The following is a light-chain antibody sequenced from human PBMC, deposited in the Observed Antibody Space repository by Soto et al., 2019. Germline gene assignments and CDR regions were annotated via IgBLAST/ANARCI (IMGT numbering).Light chain of an antibody. CDR2: DVT. V-gene: IGLV2-11*01. Sequence: QSALTQPRSVSGSPGQSVTISCTGTSSDVGAYNYVSWYQQHPGKAPKLMIYDVTKRPSGVPDRFSASKSGNTASLTISGLPAEDEPDYYCYSYAGSSSFVSGTGTKLTVL. CDR1: SSDVGAYNY. CDR3: YSYAGSSSFV. J-gene: IGLJ1*01.